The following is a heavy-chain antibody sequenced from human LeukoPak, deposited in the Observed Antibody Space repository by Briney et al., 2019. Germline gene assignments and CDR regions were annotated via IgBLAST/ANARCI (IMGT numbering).Heavy chain of an antibody. CDR1: GGTFSNYA. CDR2: IIPIFDTA. D-gene: IGHD3-22*01. V-gene: IGHV1-69*13. CDR3: ARGRHYYESSDYYYEGDGFDI. Sequence: SVKVSCKASGGTFSNYAISWVRQAPRQGLEWMGGIIPIFDTADDAQKFQGRLTITADESTSTVYMDLSSLRSEDTAAYYCARGRHYYESSDYYYEGDGFDIWGQGTMVTVSS. J-gene: IGHJ3*02.